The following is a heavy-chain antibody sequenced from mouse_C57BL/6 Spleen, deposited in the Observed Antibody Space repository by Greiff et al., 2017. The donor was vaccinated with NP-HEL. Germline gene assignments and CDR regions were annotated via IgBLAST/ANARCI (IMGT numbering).Heavy chain of an antibody. D-gene: IGHD2-4*01. Sequence: QVQLQQSGAELVKPGASVKISCKASGYAFSSYWMNWVKQRPGKGLEWIGQIYPGDGDTNYNGKFKGKATLTADKSSSTAYMQLSSLTSEDSAVYFGARQGGDLYYDYDRYFDVWATGTTSTVPS. J-gene: IGHJ1*03. CDR2: IYPGDGDT. V-gene: IGHV1-80*01. CDR1: GYAFSSYW. CDR3: ARQGGDLYYDYDRYFDV.